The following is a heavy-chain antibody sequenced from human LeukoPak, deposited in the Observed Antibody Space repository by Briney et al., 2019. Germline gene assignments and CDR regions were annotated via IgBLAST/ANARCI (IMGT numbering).Heavy chain of an antibody. CDR2: MYYSESS. D-gene: IGHD5-18*01. Sequence: PSETLSLTCPVSGGSISSSSYYWGWLRQPPGKGLEWIGTMYYSESSYCNPSLKTRVTISVDTSKNQFSLKLSSVTAADTAVYYCARGYGYYYWGQGTLVTVSS. CDR3: ARGYGYYY. J-gene: IGHJ4*02. CDR1: GGSISSSSYY. V-gene: IGHV4-39*01.